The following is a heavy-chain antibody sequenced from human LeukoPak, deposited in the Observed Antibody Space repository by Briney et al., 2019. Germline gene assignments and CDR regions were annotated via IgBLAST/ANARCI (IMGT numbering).Heavy chain of an antibody. Sequence: PSETLSLTCTVSGGSISSGGYYWSWIRQPPGKGLEWIGYIYYSGSTNYNPSLKSRVTISVDTSKNQFSLKLSSVTAADTAVYYCASATWISGSYFYWGQGTLVTVSS. J-gene: IGHJ4*02. V-gene: IGHV4-61*08. CDR2: IYYSGST. CDR1: GGSISSGGYY. CDR3: ASATWISGSYFY. D-gene: IGHD3-10*01.